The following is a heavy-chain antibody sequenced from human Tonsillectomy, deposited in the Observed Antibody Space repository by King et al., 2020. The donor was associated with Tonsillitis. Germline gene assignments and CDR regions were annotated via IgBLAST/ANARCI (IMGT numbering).Heavy chain of an antibody. Sequence: VQLVESGAEVKKPGASVKVSCKASGYTFTSYDINWVRQATGQGLEWMGWMNPNSGNTGYAQKFQGRVTMTRNTSISTAYMELSSLRSEDTAVYYCARGPSPEDYGDYEVADYWGQGTLVTVSS. J-gene: IGHJ4*02. V-gene: IGHV1-8*01. CDR3: ARGPSPEDYGDYEVADY. D-gene: IGHD4-17*01. CDR2: MNPNSGNT. CDR1: GYTFTSYD.